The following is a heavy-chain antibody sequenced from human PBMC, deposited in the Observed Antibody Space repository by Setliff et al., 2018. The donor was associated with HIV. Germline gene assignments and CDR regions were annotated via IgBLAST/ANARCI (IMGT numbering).Heavy chain of an antibody. D-gene: IGHD1-26*01. Sequence: SETLSLTCTVFGGSFYGYYWSWIRQPPGKGLEWIGEIDNSGSTNYSPSLKSQITMSLDTSKNQLSLRLISVTAADTAVYYCARGRGTLPGTSATFDSWGQGSLVTVSS. CDR2: IDNSGST. J-gene: IGHJ4*02. V-gene: IGHV4-34*01. CDR1: GGSFYGYY. CDR3: ARGRGTLPGTSATFDS.